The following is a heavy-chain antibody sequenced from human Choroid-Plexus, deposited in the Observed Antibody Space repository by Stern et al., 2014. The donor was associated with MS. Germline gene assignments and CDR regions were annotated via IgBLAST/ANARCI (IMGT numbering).Heavy chain of an antibody. CDR1: GFSFRSFG. J-gene: IGHJ4*02. Sequence: VQLVESGGGVVQPGRPLRLSCAASGFSFRSFGMHWVRQAPGKGLEWVAIISYDGSKDYADSVKGRFAISRDNSKNTLYLQMNSLRAEDTAVYYCAKDRQYLTFFFDFWGQGSLVTVSS. CDR3: AKDRQYLTFFFDF. V-gene: IGHV3-30*18. D-gene: IGHD2/OR15-2a*01. CDR2: ISYDGSK.